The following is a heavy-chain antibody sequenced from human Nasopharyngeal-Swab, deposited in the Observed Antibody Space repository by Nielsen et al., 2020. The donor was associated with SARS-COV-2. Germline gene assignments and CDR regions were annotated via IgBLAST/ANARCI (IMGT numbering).Heavy chain of an antibody. D-gene: IGHD3-10*01. Sequence: SETLSLTCAVYGGSFSGYYWSWIRQPPGKGLEWIGEINHSGSTNYNPSLKSRVTISVDTSKNQFSLKLSSVTAADTAVYYCARGPVDVLLWFGELFHSHGMDVWGQGTTVTASS. V-gene: IGHV4-34*01. CDR2: INHSGST. CDR1: GGSFSGYY. CDR3: ARGPVDVLLWFGELFHSHGMDV. J-gene: IGHJ6*02.